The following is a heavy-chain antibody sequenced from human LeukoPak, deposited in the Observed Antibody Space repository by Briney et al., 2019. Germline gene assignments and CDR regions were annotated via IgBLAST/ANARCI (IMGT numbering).Heavy chain of an antibody. Sequence: GGSQRLSCAASGFTFSSNWMSWDRQAPGKGLEWVANIKQDGSEKYYVDSVKGRFTISRDNAKNSLYLQMNSLRAEDTAVYYCARVVRSYYGMDVWGQGTTVTASS. D-gene: IGHD4-23*01. CDR1: GFTFSSNW. J-gene: IGHJ6*02. V-gene: IGHV3-7*01. CDR3: ARVVRSYYGMDV. CDR2: IKQDGSEK.